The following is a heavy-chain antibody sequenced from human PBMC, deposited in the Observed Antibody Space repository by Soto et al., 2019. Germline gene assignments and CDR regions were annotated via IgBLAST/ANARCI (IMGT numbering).Heavy chain of an antibody. CDR2: IYYSGST. CDR1: GGSISSYY. D-gene: IGHD6-19*01. V-gene: IGHV4-59*01. CDR3: ASVLAVAGFDY. J-gene: IGHJ4*02. Sequence: QVQLQESGPGLVKPSETLSLTCTVSGGSISSYYWSWIRQPPGKGLEWIGYIYYSGSTNYNPSLKSRVTISVDTSKNQFSLKLSSVTAADTAVYYCASVLAVAGFDYWGQGTLVTVSS.